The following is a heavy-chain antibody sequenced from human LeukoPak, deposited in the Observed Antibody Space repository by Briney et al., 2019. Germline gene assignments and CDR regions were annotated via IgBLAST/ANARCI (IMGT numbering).Heavy chain of an antibody. V-gene: IGHV4-39*07. J-gene: IGHJ5*02. CDR2: IYYSGST. CDR3: ARVGHLTNNWFDP. D-gene: IGHD4-11*01. CDR1: GGSISSSSYY. Sequence: SETLSLICTVSGGSISSSSYYWGWIRQPPGKGLEWIGSIYYSGSTYYNPSLKSRVTISVDTSKNHFSLNLSSVTAADTAVYYCARVGHLTNNWFDPWGQGSLVSVSS.